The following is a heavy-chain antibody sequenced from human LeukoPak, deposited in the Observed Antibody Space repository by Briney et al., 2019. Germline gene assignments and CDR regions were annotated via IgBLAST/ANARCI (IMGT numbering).Heavy chain of an antibody. V-gene: IGHV3-74*03. J-gene: IGHJ4*02. CDR1: GFTLSDYY. Sequence: GGSLRLSCAASGFTLSDYYMSWVRHAPGEGLVWVSRMGSDGGSTTYADSVKGRFTNSRDNAKNTLYLQMTSLRAEDTAVYYCARGGSGNFYYWGQGTVVTVSS. CDR3: ARGGSGNFYY. D-gene: IGHD1-26*01. CDR2: MGSDGGST.